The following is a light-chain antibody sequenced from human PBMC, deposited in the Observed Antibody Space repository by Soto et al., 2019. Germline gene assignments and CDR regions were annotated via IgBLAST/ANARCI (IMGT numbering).Light chain of an antibody. J-gene: IGKJ4*01. CDR3: HQYGSSPPVT. V-gene: IGKV3-20*01. CDR1: QSVSSSY. CDR2: GAS. Sequence: EIVLPQSPGTLSFSPGERATLSCRAIQSVSSSYLAWYQQKPGQAPRLLIYGASSRATGIPDRFSGSGSGTDFTLTISRLEPEDFAVYYCHQYGSSPPVTFGGGTKVDIK.